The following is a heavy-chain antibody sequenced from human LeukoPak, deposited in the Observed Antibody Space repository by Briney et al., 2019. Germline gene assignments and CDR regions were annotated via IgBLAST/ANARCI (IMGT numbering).Heavy chain of an antibody. Sequence: PGGSLRLSCAASGFTFSSYAMTWVRQAPGKGLEWVSSITGSGGNTYYVDSVKGRFTISRDNSKNTLFLQMNSLRAEDTAVYHCASHDTSGYYLYRYLRTWGQGTLVTVSS. CDR1: GFTFSSYA. CDR2: ITGSGGNT. J-gene: IGHJ5*02. CDR3: ASHDTSGYYLYRYLRT. D-gene: IGHD3-22*01. V-gene: IGHV3-23*01.